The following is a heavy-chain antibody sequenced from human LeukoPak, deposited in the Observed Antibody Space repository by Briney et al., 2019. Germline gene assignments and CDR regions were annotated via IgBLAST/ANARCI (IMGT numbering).Heavy chain of an antibody. CDR2: IYHSGST. V-gene: IGHV4-4*02. CDR1: GGSISSSNW. D-gene: IGHD3-9*01. J-gene: IGHJ5*02. Sequence: SETLSLTCAVSGGSISSSNWWSWVRQPPGKGLEWIGEIYHSGSTNYNPSLKSRVTISVDKSKNQFSLKLSSVTAADTAVYYCARGLSNYDILTGYYSRWFDPWGQGTLVTVSS. CDR3: ARGLSNYDILTGYYSRWFDP.